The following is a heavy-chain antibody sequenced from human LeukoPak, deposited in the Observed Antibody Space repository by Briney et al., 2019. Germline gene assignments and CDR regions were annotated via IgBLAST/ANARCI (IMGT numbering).Heavy chain of an antibody. Sequence: GGSLRLSCAASGFTVSSNYMSWVRQAPGKGLEWVSVIYSGGSAYYADSVKGRFTISRDNSKNTLYLQMNSLRAEDTAVYYCAATSYSSGWPTWGQGTLVTVSS. J-gene: IGHJ4*02. V-gene: IGHV3-66*02. CDR2: IYSGGSA. CDR3: AATSYSSGWPT. D-gene: IGHD6-19*01. CDR1: GFTVSSNY.